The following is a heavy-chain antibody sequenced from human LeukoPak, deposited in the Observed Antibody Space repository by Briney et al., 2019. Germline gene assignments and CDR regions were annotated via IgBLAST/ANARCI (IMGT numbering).Heavy chain of an antibody. CDR3: ASGSMGYSGYDTLFDY. J-gene: IGHJ4*02. CDR2: IYSGGST. D-gene: IGHD5-12*01. Sequence: GGSLRLSCAASGFTVSSNYMSWVRQAPGKGLEWVSVIYSGGSTYYADSVKGRFTISRDNSKNTLYLQMNSLRAEDTAVYYCASGSMGYSGYDTLFDYWGQGTLVTVSS. V-gene: IGHV3-53*01. CDR1: GFTVSSNY.